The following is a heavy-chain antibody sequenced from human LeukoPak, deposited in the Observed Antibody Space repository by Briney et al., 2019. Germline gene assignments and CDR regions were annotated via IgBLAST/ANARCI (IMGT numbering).Heavy chain of an antibody. Sequence: PGGSLRLSCAASGFTFSSYEMNWVRQAPGKGLEWVSYISSSGSTIYYADSVKGRFTISRDNAKNSLYLQMNSLRAEDTAVYYCATLAFGSSWWDDAFDIWGQGTMVTVSS. J-gene: IGHJ3*02. CDR1: GFTFSSYE. CDR3: ATLAFGSSWWDDAFDI. V-gene: IGHV3-48*03. D-gene: IGHD6-13*01. CDR2: ISSSGSTI.